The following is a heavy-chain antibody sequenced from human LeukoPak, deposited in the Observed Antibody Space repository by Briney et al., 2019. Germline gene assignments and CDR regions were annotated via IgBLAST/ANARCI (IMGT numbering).Heavy chain of an antibody. J-gene: IGHJ5*02. V-gene: IGHV3-11*01. CDR2: ITSSGGAI. D-gene: IGHD4-17*01. CDR1: GFTFSDYY. Sequence: PGGSLRLSCVASGFTFSDYYMTWIRQAPGKGLEWLSYITSSGGAIYYADSVEGRFTISRDNADNSLFLQMNSLRAEDTAVYYCARVRPPSFYGDRHIDLWGQGILVTVSS. CDR3: ARVRPPSFYGDRHIDL.